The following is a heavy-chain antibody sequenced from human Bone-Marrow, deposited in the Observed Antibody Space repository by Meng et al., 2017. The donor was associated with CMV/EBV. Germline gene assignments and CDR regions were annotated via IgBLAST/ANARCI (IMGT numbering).Heavy chain of an antibody. CDR2: MNPNSGNT. CDR1: GYTFTSYD. D-gene: IGHD2-2*01. Sequence: ASVKVSCKASGYTFTSYDINWVRQATGQGLEWMGWMNPNSGNTGYAQKFQGRVTMTRDTSISTAYMELSRLRSDDTAVYYCARQVETTDIVVVPAAYFNWFDPWGQGTLVTVSS. CDR3: ARQVETTDIVVVPAAYFNWFDP. J-gene: IGHJ5*02. V-gene: IGHV1-8*01.